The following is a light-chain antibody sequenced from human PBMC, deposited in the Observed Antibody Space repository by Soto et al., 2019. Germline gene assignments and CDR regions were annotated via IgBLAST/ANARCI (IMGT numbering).Light chain of an antibody. CDR3: KQYGNSPIT. CDR2: GAS. Sequence: DILMTQSPPSLPVTPGEPACISCWSSQSLLHSNGYNYLDWYQQKPGQAPRLLIYGASNRATGIPDRFSGSGSGTDFTLTISRLEPEDFAVYYCKQYGNSPITFGQGTRLEIK. J-gene: IGKJ5*01. V-gene: IGKV2-28*01. CDR1: QSLLHSNGYNY.